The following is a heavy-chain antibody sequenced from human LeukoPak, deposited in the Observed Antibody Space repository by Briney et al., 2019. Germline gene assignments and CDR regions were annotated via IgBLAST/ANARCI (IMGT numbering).Heavy chain of an antibody. Sequence: PGGSLRLSCAASGFTFSIYSMNWVRQAPGKGLEWVSSISSSSSYIYYADSVKGRFTISRDNAKNSLYLQMNSLRAEDTAVYYCARDSSRYYYDSSGHCPDYWGQGTLVTVSS. CDR1: GFTFSIYS. CDR3: ARDSSRYYYDSSGHCPDY. J-gene: IGHJ4*02. D-gene: IGHD3-22*01. CDR2: ISSSSSYI. V-gene: IGHV3-21*01.